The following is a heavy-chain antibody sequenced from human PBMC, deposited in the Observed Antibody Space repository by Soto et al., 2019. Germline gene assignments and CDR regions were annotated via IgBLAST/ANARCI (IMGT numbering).Heavy chain of an antibody. CDR1: GFTFSSYA. CDR3: ASEGDMATISSGFDY. D-gene: IGHD3-16*01. Sequence: QVQLVESGGGVVQPGRSLRLSCAASGFTFSSYAMHWVRQAPGKGLEWVAVISYDGSNKYYADSVKGRFTISRDNSKNTLYLQMNSLRAEDTAVYYCASEGDMATISSGFDYWGQGTLVTVSS. CDR2: ISYDGSNK. J-gene: IGHJ4*02. V-gene: IGHV3-30-3*01.